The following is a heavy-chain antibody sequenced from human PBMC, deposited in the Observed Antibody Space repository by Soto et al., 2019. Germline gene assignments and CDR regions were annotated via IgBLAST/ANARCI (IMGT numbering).Heavy chain of an antibody. CDR3: ARDQPYYDILTGYYSGWFDP. J-gene: IGHJ5*02. CDR2: IYYSGST. V-gene: IGHV4-31*03. CDR1: GGSISSGGYY. D-gene: IGHD3-9*01. Sequence: LSLTCTVSGGSISSGGYYWSWIRQHPGKGLEWIGYIYYSGSTYYNPSLKSRVTISVDTSKNQFSLKLSSVTAADTAVYYCARDQPYYDILTGYYSGWFDPWGQGTLVTVSS.